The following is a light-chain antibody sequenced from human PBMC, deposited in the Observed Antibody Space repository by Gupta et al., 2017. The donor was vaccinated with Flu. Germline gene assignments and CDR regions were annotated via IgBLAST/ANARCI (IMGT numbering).Light chain of an antibody. Sequence: QSVLTQPPSASGTPGQRVTISCSGGSSYTGSNTVNWYQQLPGTAPKLLIYANTQRPSGVPDRFSGSKSGTSASLAISGLRSEDEADYYCATWDDSLNGPVFGGGTKLTVL. CDR3: ATWDDSLNGPV. J-gene: IGLJ2*01. V-gene: IGLV1-44*01. CDR2: ANT. CDR1: SSYTGSNT.